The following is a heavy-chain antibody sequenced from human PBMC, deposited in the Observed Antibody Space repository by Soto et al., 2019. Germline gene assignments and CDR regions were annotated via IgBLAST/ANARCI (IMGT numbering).Heavy chain of an antibody. Sequence: PSETLSLTCTVSGGSISSGDYCWSWIRQPPGKGLEWIGYIYYSGSTYYNPSLKSRVTISVDTSKNQFSLRLSSVTAADTAVYYCARDRDYDFWSGYYPQTYGMDVWGQGTTVTVSS. CDR1: GGSISSGDYC. J-gene: IGHJ6*02. D-gene: IGHD3-3*01. CDR2: IYYSGST. CDR3: ARDRDYDFWSGYYPQTYGMDV. V-gene: IGHV4-30-4*01.